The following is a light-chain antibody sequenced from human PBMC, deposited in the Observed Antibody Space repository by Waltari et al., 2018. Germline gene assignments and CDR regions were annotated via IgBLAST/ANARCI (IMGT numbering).Light chain of an antibody. J-gene: IGLJ2*01. CDR3: AAWDDTLSGPV. V-gene: IGLV1-47*01. CDR1: SSNSGSNY. CDR2: RIN. Sequence: QSVLTQPPSASGTPGQRVTIACSGSSSNSGSNYVDWYQQLPGTAPKPIIYRINLRPSGVPDRFSGSKSGTSASLAISGLRSEDEAYYYCAAWDDTLSGPVFGGGTKLTVL.